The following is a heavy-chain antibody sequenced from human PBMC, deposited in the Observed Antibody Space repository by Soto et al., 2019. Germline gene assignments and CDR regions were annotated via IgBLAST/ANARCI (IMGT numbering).Heavy chain of an antibody. CDR3: ARLVVSNGLPSDY. Sequence: QVQLQESGPGLVKPSETLSLTCTVSGGSISSYYWSWIRQPPGKGLEWIGYIYYSGSTNYNPSLKSRVTISVDTSKNQFSLTLSSVTAADTAVYYCARLVVSNGLPSDYWGQGTLVTVSS. V-gene: IGHV4-59*08. CDR2: IYYSGST. CDR1: GGSISSYY. J-gene: IGHJ4*02. D-gene: IGHD2-2*01.